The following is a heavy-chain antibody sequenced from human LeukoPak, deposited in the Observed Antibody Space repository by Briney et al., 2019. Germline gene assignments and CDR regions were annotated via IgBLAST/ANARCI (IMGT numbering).Heavy chain of an antibody. Sequence: GGSLRLSCAASGFTFDDYAMPWVRQAPGKGLEWVSLISGDGGSTYYADSVNGLFTISRDNSKNSLYLQMNSLRTEDTALYYCAKDMERYYDFWSGYYNGFDPWGQGTLVTVSS. D-gene: IGHD3-3*01. CDR3: AKDMERYYDFWSGYYNGFDP. CDR1: GFTFDDYA. J-gene: IGHJ5*02. CDR2: ISGDGGST. V-gene: IGHV3-43*02.